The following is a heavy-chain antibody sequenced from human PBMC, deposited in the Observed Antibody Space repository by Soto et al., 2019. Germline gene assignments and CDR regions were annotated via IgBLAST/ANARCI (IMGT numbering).Heavy chain of an antibody. Sequence: QVQLVQSGAEVKKPGSSVKVSCKASGDTFSSHAFGWVRQAPGQGLEWMGGIIPFFGTANYAQKFEGRVAITADESTTTAYMELSSLRSEDMAVYYCARGVEEMATTTAVWSFDLWGRGTLVTVSS. J-gene: IGHJ2*01. D-gene: IGHD1-1*01. CDR2: IIPFFGTA. CDR1: GDTFSSHA. V-gene: IGHV1-69*01. CDR3: ARGVEEMATTTAVWSFDL.